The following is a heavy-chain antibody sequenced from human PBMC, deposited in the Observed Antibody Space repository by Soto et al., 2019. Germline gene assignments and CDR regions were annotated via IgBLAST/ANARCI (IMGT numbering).Heavy chain of an antibody. Sequence: QVQLQQWGAGLLKPSGTLSLTCAVYGGSFSAYYWTWIRQPPGTGLEWIGEINHSGSTNYNPSLKSRVTISVDTSKNQFSLKLTSVTAADTAVYYCARDKITGLFDYWGQGTLVTVSS. D-gene: IGHD2-8*02. CDR2: INHSGST. CDR3: ARDKITGLFDY. CDR1: GGSFSAYY. V-gene: IGHV4-34*01. J-gene: IGHJ4*02.